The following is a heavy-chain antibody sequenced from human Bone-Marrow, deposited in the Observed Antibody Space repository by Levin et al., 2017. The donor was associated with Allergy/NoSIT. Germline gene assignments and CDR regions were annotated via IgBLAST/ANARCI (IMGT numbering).Heavy chain of an antibody. J-gene: IGHJ4*02. V-gene: IGHV5-51*01. CDR2: IYPGDSDT. D-gene: IGHD5/OR15-5a*01. CDR3: ARQDDMSTLPFDY. CDR1: GYTFNTYW. Sequence: GESLKISCKASGYTFNTYWIGWVRQMPGQGLEWMGIIYPGDSDTTYSPSFEGQVTIPADKSINTAYLQWSSLKASDTAMSSCARQDDMSTLPFDYWGQGPLVTVSS.